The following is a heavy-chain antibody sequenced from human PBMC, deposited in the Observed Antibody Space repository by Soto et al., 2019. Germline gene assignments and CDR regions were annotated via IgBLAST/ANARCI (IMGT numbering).Heavy chain of an antibody. CDR3: ARERYYGMDV. V-gene: IGHV4-59*01. CDR1: GGSISSYY. CDR2: IYYSGST. J-gene: IGHJ6*02. Sequence: LSLTCTVSGGSISSYYWSWIRQPPGKGLEWIGNIYYSGSTNYNPSLKSRVTISVDTSKNQFSLKLSSATAADTAVYYCARERYYGMDVWGQGTTVTVSS.